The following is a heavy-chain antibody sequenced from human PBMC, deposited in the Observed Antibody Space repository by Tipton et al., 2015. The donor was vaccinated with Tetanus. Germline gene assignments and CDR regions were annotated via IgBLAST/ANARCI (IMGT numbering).Heavy chain of an antibody. CDR3: ARLNCGGGCFSPSFVL. D-gene: IGHD2-21*02. CDR1: GGSISSYS. V-gene: IGHV4-59*01. CDR2: IYYGGTT. J-gene: IGHJ2*01. Sequence: TLSLTCSVSGGSISSYSLSWIRQSPGKGLEWIGYIYYGGTTKYNPSLKSRVTMSFDTSKNQFSLKMTSVTAADTSVYYCARLNCGGGCFSPSFVLWGRGSLVSVSS.